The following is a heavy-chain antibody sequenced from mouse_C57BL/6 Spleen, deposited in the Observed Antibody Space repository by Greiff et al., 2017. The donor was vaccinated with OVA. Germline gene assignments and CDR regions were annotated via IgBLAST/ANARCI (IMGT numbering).Heavy chain of an antibody. Sequence: QVQLQQSGAELVRPGASVKMSCKASGYTFTSYTMHWVKQRPGQGLEWIGYINPSSGYTKYNQKFKDKATLTADKSSSTAYMQLSSLTSEDSAVDYCARQGYFDYWGQGTTLTVSS. J-gene: IGHJ2*01. CDR1: GYTFTSYT. CDR3: ARQGYFDY. CDR2: INPSSGYT. V-gene: IGHV1-4*01.